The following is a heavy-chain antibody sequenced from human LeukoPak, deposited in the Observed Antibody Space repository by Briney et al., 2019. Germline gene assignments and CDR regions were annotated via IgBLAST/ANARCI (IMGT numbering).Heavy chain of an antibody. V-gene: IGHV1-69*05. CDR3: ARDRISYYYMDV. CDR1: GGTFSSYA. Sequence: GASVKVSCKASGGTFSSYAISWVRQAPGQGLEWMGRIIPIFGTANYAQKFQGRVTITTDESTSTAYMELSSLRSEDTAVYYCARDRISYYYMDVWGKGTTVTASS. CDR2: IIPIFGTA. J-gene: IGHJ6*03. D-gene: IGHD3-10*01.